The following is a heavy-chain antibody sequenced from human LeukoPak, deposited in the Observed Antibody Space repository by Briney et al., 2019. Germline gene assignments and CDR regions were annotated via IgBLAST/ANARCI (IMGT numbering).Heavy chain of an antibody. CDR1: GFTFSSYA. CDR2: ISYDGSNK. Sequence: PGGSLRLSCAASGFTFSSYAMHWVRQAPGKGLEWVAVISYDGSNKYYADSVKGRFTISRDNSKNTLYLQMNSLRAEDTAVYYCARWGQGSGALDIWGQGTMVTVSS. J-gene: IGHJ3*02. V-gene: IGHV3-30*04. D-gene: IGHD3-16*01. CDR3: ARWGQGSGALDI.